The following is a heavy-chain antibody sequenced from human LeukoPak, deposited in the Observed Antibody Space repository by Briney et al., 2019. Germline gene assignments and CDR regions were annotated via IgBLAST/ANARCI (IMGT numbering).Heavy chain of an antibody. CDR3: ARVYNHSTNWPLN. CDR2: ISNNGRP. V-gene: IGHV4-39*06. J-gene: IGHJ4*02. D-gene: IGHD2/OR15-2a*01. Sequence: SETLSLTCAVWGVSIRGLTELGGWVRHPPGKGLEWIATISNNGRPYYHPSLQSRITISLDQANNLFPLVLTPVTAGDTAVYYYARVYNHSTNWPLNWGQGTLVTVSS. CDR1: GVSIRGLTEL.